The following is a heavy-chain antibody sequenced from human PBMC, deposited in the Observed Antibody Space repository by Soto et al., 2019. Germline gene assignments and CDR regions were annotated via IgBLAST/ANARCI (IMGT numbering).Heavy chain of an antibody. J-gene: IGHJ6*02. V-gene: IGHV4-4*07. CDR3: AGNIAAAGRRYYGMDV. CDR2: VYTSETT. Sequence: QVQLQESGPGLVKPSETLSLTCTVSGGSMSGYYWSWIRHSAGKGREWIGRVYTSETTYYTPSLKSRVTMSLDTSKNQFSLNLYSLTAADTAVYYCAGNIAAAGRRYYGMDVWGQGTTVTVSS. CDR1: GGSMSGYY. D-gene: IGHD6-13*01.